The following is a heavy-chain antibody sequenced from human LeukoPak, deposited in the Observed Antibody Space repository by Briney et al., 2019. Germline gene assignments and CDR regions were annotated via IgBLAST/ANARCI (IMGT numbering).Heavy chain of an antibody. CDR2: INPNSGGT. CDR3: ARAWYPAYYYMDV. Sequence: ASVKVSCKASGYTFTGYYMHWVRQAPGQGLEWMGWINPNSGGTNYAQKFQGRVTMTRDTSISTAYMELSSLRSEDTAVYYCARAWYPAYYYMDVWGKGTTVTVSS. V-gene: IGHV1-2*02. D-gene: IGHD2-15*01. CDR1: GYTFTGYY. J-gene: IGHJ6*03.